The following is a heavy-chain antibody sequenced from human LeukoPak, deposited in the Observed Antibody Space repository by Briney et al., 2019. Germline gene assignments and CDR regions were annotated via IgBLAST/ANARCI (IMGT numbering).Heavy chain of an antibody. CDR2: INPNSGGT. Sequence: GASVKVSCKASGHTFTGYYMHWVRQAPGQGLEWMGRINPNSGGTNYAQKFQGRVTMTRDTSISTAYMELSRLRSDDTAVYYCARARIKTGTTDYWGQGTLVTVSS. CDR1: GHTFTGYY. V-gene: IGHV1-2*06. CDR3: ARARIKTGTTDY. D-gene: IGHD1-7*01. J-gene: IGHJ4*02.